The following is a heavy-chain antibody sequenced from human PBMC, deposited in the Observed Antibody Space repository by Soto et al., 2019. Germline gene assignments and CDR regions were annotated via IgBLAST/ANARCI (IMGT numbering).Heavy chain of an antibody. D-gene: IGHD3-9*01. J-gene: IGHJ4*02. CDR2: IYPGDSDT. V-gene: IGHV5-51*01. CDR3: ARCHYDILTGSYYIDY. Sequence: GESLKISCKGSGYSFTSYWIGWVRQMPGKGLEWMGIIYPGDSDTRYSPSFQGQVTISAGKSISTAYLQWSSLKASDTAMYYCARCHYDILTGSYYIDYWGQGTLVTVSS. CDR1: GYSFTSYW.